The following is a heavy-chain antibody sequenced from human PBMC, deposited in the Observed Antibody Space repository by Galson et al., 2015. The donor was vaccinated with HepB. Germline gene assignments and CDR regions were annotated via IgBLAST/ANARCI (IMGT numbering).Heavy chain of an antibody. Sequence: SLRLSCAASGFTFSNYGMNWVRQAPGKGLEWVSYISSSSSTIYYADSVKGRFTISRDGAKNSLYLQMNSLRDEDTALYYCARDEKYYYYYMDVWGKGTTVTVSS. CDR2: ISSSSSTI. D-gene: IGHD6-6*01. CDR1: GFTFSNYG. J-gene: IGHJ6*03. CDR3: ARDEKYYYYYMDV. V-gene: IGHV3-48*02.